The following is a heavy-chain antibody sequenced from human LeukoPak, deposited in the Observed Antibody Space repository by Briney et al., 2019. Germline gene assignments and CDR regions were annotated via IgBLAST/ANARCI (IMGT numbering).Heavy chain of an antibody. CDR1: GYTFTGYY. CDR2: INPNSGGT. Sequence: ASVKVSCKASGYTFTGYYMHWVRQAPGQGLEWMGWINPNSGGTDYAQKFQGRVTMTRDTSISTAYMELSRLRSDDTAVYYCARSLSMSLNSPRRISSSWTDYWGQGTLVTVSS. D-gene: IGHD6-13*01. CDR3: ARSLSMSLNSPRRISSSWTDY. V-gene: IGHV1-2*02. J-gene: IGHJ4*02.